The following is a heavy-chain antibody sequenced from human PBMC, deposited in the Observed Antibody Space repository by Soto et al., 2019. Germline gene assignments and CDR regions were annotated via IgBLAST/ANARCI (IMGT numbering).Heavy chain of an antibody. V-gene: IGHV3-23*01. CDR1: GFTFSSYA. D-gene: IGHD6-19*01. J-gene: IGHJ4*02. CDR3: AEPHYSSRWYSGLVWDFDY. CDR2: ISGSGGST. Sequence: EVQLLESGGGLVQPGGSLRLSCAASGFTFSSYAMSWVRQAPGKGLEWVSAISGSGGSTYYADSVNGRFPISRDNSMNTLYLKMNSLGAQDTALYYCAEPHYSSRWYSGLVWDFDYWGQETLLSLSS.